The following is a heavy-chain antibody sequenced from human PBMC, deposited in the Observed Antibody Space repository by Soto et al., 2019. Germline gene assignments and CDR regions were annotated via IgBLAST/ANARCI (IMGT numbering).Heavy chain of an antibody. V-gene: IGHV3-53*01. J-gene: IGHJ6*02. CDR2: IYSGGRT. Sequence: GGSFRRSFAASGFTVSSDYMSWVRQAPGKGLEWVSVIYSGGRTYYADSVKGRFTISRENSKNTLYLQMNSLRAEDTAVYYCACGLNPGKDVWGHGTSV. CDR3: ACGLNPGKDV. CDR1: GFTVSSDY.